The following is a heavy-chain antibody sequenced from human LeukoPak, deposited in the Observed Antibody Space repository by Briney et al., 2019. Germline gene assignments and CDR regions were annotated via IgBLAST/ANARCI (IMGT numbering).Heavy chain of an antibody. CDR2: ISGSGGST. D-gene: IGHD4-11*01. V-gene: IGHV3-23*01. CDR1: GFTFSSYA. CDR3: AKGAREVTTVTTFASDY. J-gene: IGHJ4*02. Sequence: GGSLRLSCAASGFTFSSYAMRWVRQAPGKGLEWVSAISGSGGSTYYADSVKGLFTISRDNSKNTLYRQMNSLRAEDTAVYYCAKGAREVTTVTTFASDYWGQGTLVTVSS.